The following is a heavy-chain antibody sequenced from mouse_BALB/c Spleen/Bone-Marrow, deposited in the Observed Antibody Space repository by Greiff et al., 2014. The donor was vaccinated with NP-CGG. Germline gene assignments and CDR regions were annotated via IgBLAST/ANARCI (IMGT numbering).Heavy chain of an antibody. CDR2: IWSGGST. CDR3: ARRDAMDY. CDR1: GFSLTSYG. J-gene: IGHJ4*01. Sequence: QVQLKQSGPGLVQPSQSLSITCTVSGFSLTSYGVHWVRQSPGKGPEWLGVIWSGGSTDYNAAFISRLSISKDNSKSQVFFKMNSLQADDTAIYYCARRDAMDYWGQGTSVTVSS. V-gene: IGHV2-4-1*01.